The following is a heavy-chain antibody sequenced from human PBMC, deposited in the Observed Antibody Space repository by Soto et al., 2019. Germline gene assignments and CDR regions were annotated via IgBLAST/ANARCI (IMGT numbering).Heavy chain of an antibody. V-gene: IGHV4-31*03. Sequence: PSETLSLTCTVSGGSISSGGYYWSWIRQHSGKGLEWIGYIYYSGSTYYNPSLKSRVTISVDTSKNQFSLKLSSVTAADTAVYYCARGVAVADRDFDYWGQGTLVTVSS. D-gene: IGHD6-19*01. CDR3: ARGVAVADRDFDY. CDR1: GGSISSGGYY. J-gene: IGHJ4*02. CDR2: IYYSGST.